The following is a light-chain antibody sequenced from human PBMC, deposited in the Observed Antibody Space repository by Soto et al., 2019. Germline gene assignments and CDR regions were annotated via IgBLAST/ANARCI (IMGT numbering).Light chain of an antibody. CDR1: SSDVGNYNY. CDR2: EVR. Sequence: LTQPASVSGAPGQSITISCTGTSSDVGNYNYVSWYQHHPGKAPKVMIYEVRNRPSGVSNRFSGSKSGNTASLTISGLQAEDEADYYCSSYSSTKTRVFGTGTKVTVL. J-gene: IGLJ1*01. CDR3: SSYSSTKTRV. V-gene: IGLV2-14*01.